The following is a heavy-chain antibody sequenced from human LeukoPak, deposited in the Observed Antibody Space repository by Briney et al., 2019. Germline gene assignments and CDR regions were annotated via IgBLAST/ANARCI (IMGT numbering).Heavy chain of an antibody. CDR1: GFTFSSYW. CDR2: IKQDGSEK. D-gene: IGHD3-3*01. Sequence: PGGSLRLSCAASGFTFSSYWMSWVRRAPGKGLEGVANIKQDGSEKYYVDSVKGRFTISRDNAKNSLYLQMNSLRAEDTAVYYCARGPSYCDFWSGYSLDYWGQGTLVTVSS. J-gene: IGHJ4*02. V-gene: IGHV3-7*04. CDR3: ARGPSYCDFWSGYSLDY.